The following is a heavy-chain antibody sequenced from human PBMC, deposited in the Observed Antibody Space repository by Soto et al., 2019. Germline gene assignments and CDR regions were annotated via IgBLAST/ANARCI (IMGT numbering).Heavy chain of an antibody. CDR1: GGSFSGYY. J-gene: IGHJ5*02. V-gene: IGHV4-34*01. Sequence: QVQLQQWGAGRLKPSETLSLTCAVYGGSFSGYYWSWIRQPPGKGLEWIGEINHSGSTNYNPSLKSRVTISVDTSKNQFSLKLSSVTAADTAVYYCARLDTAMVRGWFDPWGQGTLVTVSS. CDR3: ARLDTAMVRGWFDP. D-gene: IGHD5-18*01. CDR2: INHSGST.